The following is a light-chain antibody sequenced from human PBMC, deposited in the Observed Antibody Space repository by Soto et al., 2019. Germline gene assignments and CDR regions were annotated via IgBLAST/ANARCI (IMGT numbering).Light chain of an antibody. V-gene: IGLV2-14*01. J-gene: IGLJ2*01. CDR2: EVT. CDR3: NSYTLSRTVI. CDR1: SSDVGAHDF. Sequence: QSALTQPASVSGSPGQSSTISCSGTSSDVGAHDFVSWYQHHPDKAPKVIIFEVTKRPSGVSNRFSGSKTGNTASLTISGLQAEDEADYYCNSYTLSRTVIFGGGTKVTVL.